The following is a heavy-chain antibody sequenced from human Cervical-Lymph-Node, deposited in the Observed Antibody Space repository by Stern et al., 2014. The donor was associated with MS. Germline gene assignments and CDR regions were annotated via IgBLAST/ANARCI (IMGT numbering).Heavy chain of an antibody. Sequence: QITLKESGPTLVKPTQTLTLTCTFSGFSLSTSGVGVGWIRQPPGKALEWLAFLYWDDSKLYSPSLKNRLTITKDTSKNQVVLTMNNMDPVDTATFYCATHAPGVVPAALDYWGQGTLVTVS. J-gene: IGHJ4*02. D-gene: IGHD2-2*01. V-gene: IGHV2-5*02. CDR2: LYWDDSK. CDR3: ATHAPGVVPAALDY. CDR1: GFSLSTSGVG.